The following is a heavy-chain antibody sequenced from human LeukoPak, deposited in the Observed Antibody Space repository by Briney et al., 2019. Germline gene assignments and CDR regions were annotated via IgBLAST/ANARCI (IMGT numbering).Heavy chain of an antibody. Sequence: PGGSLRLSCAASGFTFSSYSMNWVRQAPGKGLEWVSSISSSSSYIYYADSVKGRFTNSRDNAKNSLYLQMNSLRAEDTAVYYCAREIAVAGTSIWFDPWGQGTLVTVSS. CDR2: ISSSSSYI. CDR3: AREIAVAGTSIWFDP. D-gene: IGHD6-19*01. J-gene: IGHJ5*02. CDR1: GFTFSSYS. V-gene: IGHV3-21*01.